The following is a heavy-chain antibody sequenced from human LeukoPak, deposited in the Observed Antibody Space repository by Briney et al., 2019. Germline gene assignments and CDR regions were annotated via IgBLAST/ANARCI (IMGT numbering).Heavy chain of an antibody. V-gene: IGHV3-30-3*01. Sequence: GGSLRLSCAASGFTFSSYAMHWVRQAPGKGLEWVAVISYDGSNKYYADSVKGRFTISRDNSKNTLYLQMNSLRAEDTAVYYCARDRSYQLLSDYYYYYYMDVWGKGTTVTVSS. J-gene: IGHJ6*03. CDR1: GFTFSSYA. D-gene: IGHD2-2*01. CDR3: ARDRSYQLLSDYYYYYYMDV. CDR2: ISYDGSNK.